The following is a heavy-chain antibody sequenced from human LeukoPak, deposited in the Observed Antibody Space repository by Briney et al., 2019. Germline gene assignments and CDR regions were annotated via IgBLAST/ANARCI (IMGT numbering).Heavy chain of an antibody. CDR3: ARDLRSGGSCYFDY. Sequence: GGSLRLSXAASGFTFSSYEMNWVRQAPGKGLEWVSYISSSGSTIYYADSVKGRFTISRDNAKNSLYLQMNSLRAEDTAVYYWARDLRSGGSCYFDYWGQGTLVTVSS. D-gene: IGHD2-15*01. CDR2: ISSSGSTI. CDR1: GFTFSSYE. V-gene: IGHV3-48*03. J-gene: IGHJ4*02.